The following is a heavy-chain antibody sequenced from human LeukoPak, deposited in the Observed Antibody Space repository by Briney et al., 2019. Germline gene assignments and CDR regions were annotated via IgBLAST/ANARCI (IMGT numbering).Heavy chain of an antibody. CDR3: ARARSGYYPWGFDP. CDR1: GFTFSSYW. J-gene: IGHJ5*02. D-gene: IGHD3-22*01. V-gene: IGHV3-74*01. CDR2: INSDGSST. Sequence: GGSLRLSCAASGFTFSSYWMHWVRQAPGKGLVWVSRINSDGSSTSYADSVKGRFTISRDNAKNTLYLQMNSLRAEDTAVYYCARARSGYYPWGFDPWGQGTLVTVSS.